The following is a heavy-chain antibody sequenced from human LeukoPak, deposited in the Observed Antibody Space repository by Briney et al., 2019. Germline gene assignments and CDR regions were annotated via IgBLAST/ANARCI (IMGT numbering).Heavy chain of an antibody. V-gene: IGHV3-30-3*01. CDR2: ISYDGSDK. CDR1: GFVFSFYA. CDR3: ARDSPYYDSSGFIKTDYYYGMDV. J-gene: IGHJ6*02. D-gene: IGHD3-22*01. Sequence: PGGSLRLSCAASGFVFSFYALHWVRQAPGKGLEWVAYISYDGSDKYYADSVKGRFTISRDNAKNSLYLQMNSLRAEDTAVYYCARDSPYYDSSGFIKTDYYYGMDVWGQGTTVTVSS.